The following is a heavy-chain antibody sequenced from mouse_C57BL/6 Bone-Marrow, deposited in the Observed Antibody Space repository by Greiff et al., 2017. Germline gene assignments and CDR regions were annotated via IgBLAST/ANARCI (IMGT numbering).Heavy chain of an antibody. CDR2: FVPSDIVP. V-gene: IGHV1-52*01. CDR3: ARGVAWFAY. J-gene: IGHJ3*01. CDR1: AYTFTSYW. Sequence: VQLQQPGAELVRPGSSVKLSCKASAYTFTSYWLHWVKQRLIQGLEWIGNFVPSDIVPHSNQKFKDKATLTVDKYSSTAYMQLSSLTSEDSAVYYCARGVAWFAYWGQGTLVTVSA. D-gene: IGHD1-1*02.